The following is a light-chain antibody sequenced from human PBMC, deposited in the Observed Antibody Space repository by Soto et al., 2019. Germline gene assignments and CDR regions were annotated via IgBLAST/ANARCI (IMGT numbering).Light chain of an antibody. Sequence: EIVLTQSPGTQSLSPGERATLSCRASQSVSSSYLAWYQQKPGQAPRLLIYDASSRATGIPDRFSGSGSGTEFTLTISRLEPEDFAVYYCQQYGSSSYTFGQGTKLEIK. CDR1: QSVSSSY. CDR2: DAS. J-gene: IGKJ2*01. V-gene: IGKV3-20*01. CDR3: QQYGSSSYT.